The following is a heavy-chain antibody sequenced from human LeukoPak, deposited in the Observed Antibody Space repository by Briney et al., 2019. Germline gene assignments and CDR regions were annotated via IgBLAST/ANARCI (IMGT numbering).Heavy chain of an antibody. V-gene: IGHV4-61*01. J-gene: IGHJ6*03. D-gene: IGHD3-3*01. CDR3: ARTYFDFWSGDYYYYMDV. CDR2: IYYSGST. Sequence: SETLSLTCTVSGYSITSGYYWSWIRQPPGKGLEWIGYIYYSGSTNYNPSLKSRVTISVDTSKNQFSLKLSSVTAADTAVYYCARTYFDFWSGDYYYYMDVWGKGTTVTVSS. CDR1: GYSITSGYY.